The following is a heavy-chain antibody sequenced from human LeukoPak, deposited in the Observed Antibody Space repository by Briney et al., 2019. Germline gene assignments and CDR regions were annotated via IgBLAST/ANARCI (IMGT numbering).Heavy chain of an antibody. J-gene: IGHJ5*02. CDR3: AAVARVIISRGEVDP. CDR2: FDPEDGET. CDR1: GYTLTELS. D-gene: IGHD3-10*01. Sequence: ASVKVSCKVSGYTLTELSMHWVRQAPGKGLEWMGGFDPEDGETIYAQSFQGRVTMTEDTSTDTAYMELSSLTSDDTAVYYWAAVARVIISRGEVDPWGQGNLVTVSS. V-gene: IGHV1-24*01.